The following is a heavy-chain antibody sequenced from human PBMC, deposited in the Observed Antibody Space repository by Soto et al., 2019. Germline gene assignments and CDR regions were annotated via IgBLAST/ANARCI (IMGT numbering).Heavy chain of an antibody. CDR1: GFTFNSYG. J-gene: IGHJ4*02. Sequence: QVQLVESGGGVVQPGRSLRLSCATSGFTFNSYGMHWVRQAPGKGLEWVAVIWYDGSNKYYADSVKGRFTISRDNSKNTLYLQMNGLRAEDTAIYYCAKTPYRYYADYWGQGTLVTVSS. D-gene: IGHD3-16*02. V-gene: IGHV3-33*06. CDR3: AKTPYRYYADY. CDR2: IWYDGSNK.